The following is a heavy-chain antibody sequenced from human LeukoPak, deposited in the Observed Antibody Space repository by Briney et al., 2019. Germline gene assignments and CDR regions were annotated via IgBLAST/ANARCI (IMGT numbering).Heavy chain of an antibody. CDR2: INPSGGST. Sequence: ASVKVSCKASGYTFTSYYMHWVRQAPGQGLEWMGIINPSGGSTSYAQKFQGRVTMTRDTSTSTVYTELSSLRSEDTAVYYCARVDYYDSSGYYERVDYWGQGTLVTVSS. CDR3: ARVDYYDSSGYYERVDY. CDR1: GYTFTSYY. D-gene: IGHD3-22*01. V-gene: IGHV1-46*01. J-gene: IGHJ4*02.